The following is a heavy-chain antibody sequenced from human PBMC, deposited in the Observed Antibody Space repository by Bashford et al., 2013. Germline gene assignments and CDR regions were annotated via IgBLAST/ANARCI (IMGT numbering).Heavy chain of an antibody. Sequence: RGSLRLSCAASGLNFSDYYMNWIRQAPREGLEWVSYISSSGPDTFIYYADSVKGRFTLSRDTAKNSLFLQMNSLRVEDTAVYYCAREYSGRYSSLDYWGQGALVTVSS. CDR3: AREYSGRYSSLDY. V-gene: IGHV3-11*01. J-gene: IGHJ4*02. D-gene: IGHD1-26*01. CDR1: GLNFSDYY. CDR2: ISSSGPDTFI.